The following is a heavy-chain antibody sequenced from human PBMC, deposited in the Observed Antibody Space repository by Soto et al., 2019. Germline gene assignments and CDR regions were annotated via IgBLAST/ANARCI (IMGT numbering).Heavy chain of an antibody. J-gene: IGHJ4*02. V-gene: IGHV3-74*01. D-gene: IGHD6-19*01. CDR2: INSDGSST. Sequence: PGGSLRLSCAASGFTFSSYWMHWVRQAPGKGLVWVSRINSDGSSTSYADSVKGRFTISRDNAKNTLYLQMNSLRAEDTAVYYCASLYSSGWYQFDYWGQGTLVTVSS. CDR3: ASLYSSGWYQFDY. CDR1: GFTFSSYW.